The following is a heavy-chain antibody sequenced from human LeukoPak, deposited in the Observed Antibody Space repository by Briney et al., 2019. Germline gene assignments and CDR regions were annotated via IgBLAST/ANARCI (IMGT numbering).Heavy chain of an antibody. J-gene: IGHJ4*02. V-gene: IGHV4-59*01. CDR1: GGSISSYY. CDR2: IYYSGST. Sequence: SETLSLTCTVSGGSISSYYWSWIRQPPGKGLEWIGYIYYSGSTNYNPSLKSRVTISVDTSKNQFSLKLSSVTAADTAVYYCAREGRDGYSYFDYWGQGTLVTVS. D-gene: IGHD5-24*01. CDR3: AREGRDGYSYFDY.